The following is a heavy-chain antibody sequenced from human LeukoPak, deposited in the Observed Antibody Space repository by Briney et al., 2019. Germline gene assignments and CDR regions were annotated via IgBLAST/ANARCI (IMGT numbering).Heavy chain of an antibody. V-gene: IGHV3-23*01. CDR2: VSGSGDGT. J-gene: IGHJ4*02. CDR1: GFTFTSYA. D-gene: IGHD4-17*01. Sequence: GGSLRLSCAASGFTFTSYAMSWVRQTPGKGLDWDSSVSGSGDGTYYAHSVKGRFTISRDNSKKTLDLHLDSLRAEDTAVYYCAKERLGGNYGDYAVDYWGQGTMVAVSS. CDR3: AKERLGGNYGDYAVDY.